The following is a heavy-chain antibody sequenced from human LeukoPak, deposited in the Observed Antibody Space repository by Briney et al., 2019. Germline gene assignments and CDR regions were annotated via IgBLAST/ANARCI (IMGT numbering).Heavy chain of an antibody. CDR1: GFTFSSYS. CDR3: ARVLLLMTTRYAFDI. V-gene: IGHV3-21*01. D-gene: IGHD4-17*01. J-gene: IGHJ3*02. CDR2: ISSSSSYI. Sequence: GGSLRLSCAASGFTFSSYSMNWVRQAPGKGLEWVSSISSSSSYIYYADSVKGRFTISRDNAKNSLYLQMNSLRAEDTAVYYCARVLLLMTTRYAFDIWGQGAMVTVSS.